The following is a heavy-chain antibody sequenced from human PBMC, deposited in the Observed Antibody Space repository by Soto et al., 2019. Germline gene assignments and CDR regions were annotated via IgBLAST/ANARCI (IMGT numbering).Heavy chain of an antibody. CDR3: ARDRVSSSGYGDAFDM. D-gene: IGHD5-12*01. CDR2: IGFDGNSK. V-gene: IGHV3-33*01. CDR1: GFTFSRYG. Sequence: QVQLVESGGGVVQPGRSLRLSCAASGFTFSRYGMNWVRQAPGKGLEWVAGIGFDGNSKYYADSVKGRLTISRDNSKSTLYVQMNSLRVEDTAVYYCARDRVSSSGYGDAFDMWGQGTMVTVSS. J-gene: IGHJ3*02.